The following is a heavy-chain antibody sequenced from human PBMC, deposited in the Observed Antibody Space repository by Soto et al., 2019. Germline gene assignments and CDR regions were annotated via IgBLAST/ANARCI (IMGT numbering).Heavy chain of an antibody. CDR2: ISAYNGNT. Sequence: QVQLVQSGAEVKKPGASVKVSCKASGYTFTSYGISWVRQAPGQGLEWMGWISAYNGNTNYAQKLQGRVTMTTDTSTSTAYMELRSLRSDDTAVYYCARDPYYEFWSGYYPIIYYYYGMDVWGQGTTVTVSS. V-gene: IGHV1-18*01. CDR1: GYTFTSYG. CDR3: ARDPYYEFWSGYYPIIYYYYGMDV. D-gene: IGHD3-3*01. J-gene: IGHJ6*02.